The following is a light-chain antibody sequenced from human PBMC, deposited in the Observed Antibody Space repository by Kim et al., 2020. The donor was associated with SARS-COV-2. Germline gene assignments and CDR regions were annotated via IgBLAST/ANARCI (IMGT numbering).Light chain of an antibody. CDR3: QQRSNWPLT. J-gene: IGKJ4*01. CDR2: DAS. V-gene: IGKV3-11*01. CDR1: QSVSSS. Sequence: PGERATLSCRASQSVSSSLAWYQQKPGQAPRLLIYDASNRATGVPVRFSGGGSGTDFTLTISSLEPEDFAVYYCQQRSNWPLTFGGGNKVDI.